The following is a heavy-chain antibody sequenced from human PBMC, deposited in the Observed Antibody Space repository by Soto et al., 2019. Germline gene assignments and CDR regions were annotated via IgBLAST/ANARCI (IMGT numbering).Heavy chain of an antibody. D-gene: IGHD2-8*01. CDR2: IVVGSGNT. V-gene: IGHV1-58*01. J-gene: IGHJ6*02. CDR1: GFTFTSSA. CDR3: AAERSDVLMVYAIPPYYYYGMDV. Sequence: SVKVSCKASGFTFTSSAVQWVRQARGQRLEWIGWIVVGSGNTNYAQKFQERVTITRDMSTSTAYMELSSLRSEDTAVYYCAAERSDVLMVYAIPPYYYYGMDVWGQGTTVTVSS.